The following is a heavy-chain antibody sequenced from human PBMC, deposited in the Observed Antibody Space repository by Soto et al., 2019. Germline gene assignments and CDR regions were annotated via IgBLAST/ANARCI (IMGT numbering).Heavy chain of an antibody. Sequence: ASVKVSCKASGGTFSSYAISWVRQAPGQGLEWMGGIIPIFGTANYAQKFQGRVTITADESTSTAYMELSSLRSEDTAVYYCARDRCYYDSSGYCTLDYWGQGTLVTVSS. CDR2: IIPIFGTA. J-gene: IGHJ4*02. CDR1: GGTFSSYA. D-gene: IGHD3-22*01. CDR3: ARDRCYYDSSGYCTLDY. V-gene: IGHV1-69*13.